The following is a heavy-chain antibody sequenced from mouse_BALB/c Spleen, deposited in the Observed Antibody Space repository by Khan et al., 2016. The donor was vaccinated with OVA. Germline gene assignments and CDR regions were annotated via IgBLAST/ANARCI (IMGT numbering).Heavy chain of an antibody. J-gene: IGHJ4*01. CDR1: GFSLTDYA. CDR2: IWVSGSK. Sequence: QVQLKESGPGLVAPSQSLSITCTVSGFSLTDYAVSWIRQPPGKGLEWLGVIWVSGSKYYNSDLKPKLSISKDNYNSKVFYKMNSLQTSDTAVYFCARDPPDYSMDYWGQGTSVTVSS. CDR3: ARDPPDYSMDY. V-gene: IGHV2-6-5*01.